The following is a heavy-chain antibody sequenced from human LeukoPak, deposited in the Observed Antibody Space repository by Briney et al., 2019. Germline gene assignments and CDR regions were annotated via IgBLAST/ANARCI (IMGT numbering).Heavy chain of an antibody. V-gene: IGHV3-11*01. CDR2: ISSSGSTI. CDR3: ARVYSSSWYYY. Sequence: GGSLRLSCAASVFTLRDYYMSWIRQAPGRGLEWVSYISSSGSTIYYADAGKGLFTISRDNAKNLLYLQMNSLGAEDTVFYCCARVYSSSWYYYGGRGTLVTV. D-gene: IGHD6-13*01. CDR1: VFTLRDYY. J-gene: IGHJ4*02.